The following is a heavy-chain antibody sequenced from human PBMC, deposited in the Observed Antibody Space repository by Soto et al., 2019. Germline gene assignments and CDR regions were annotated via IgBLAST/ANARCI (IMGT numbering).Heavy chain of an antibody. Sequence: GGSLRLSCAASGFTFSSYSMNWVRQAPGKGLEWVSSISSSSSYIYYADSVKGRFTISRDNAKNSLYLQMNSLRADDTAVYYCASMGKQLVPAYFDLWGRGTLVTVSS. CDR1: GFTFSSYS. CDR3: ASMGKQLVPAYFDL. J-gene: IGHJ2*01. D-gene: IGHD6-13*01. V-gene: IGHV3-21*01. CDR2: ISSSSSYI.